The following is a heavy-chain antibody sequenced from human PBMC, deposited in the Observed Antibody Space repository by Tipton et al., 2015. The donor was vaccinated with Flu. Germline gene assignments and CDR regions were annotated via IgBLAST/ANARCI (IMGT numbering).Heavy chain of an antibody. Sequence: SLRLSCAASGFTFSRYAMSWVRQAPGKGLEWVASLSGGGGTTFFADSVKGRFTVSRDFSKNTLYLQMNSLRAEDTAVYYCARATIYYYYGMDVWGQGTTVTVSS. CDR2: LSGGGGTT. D-gene: IGHD5-24*01. V-gene: IGHV3-23*01. CDR1: GFTFSRYA. J-gene: IGHJ6*02. CDR3: ARATIYYYYGMDV.